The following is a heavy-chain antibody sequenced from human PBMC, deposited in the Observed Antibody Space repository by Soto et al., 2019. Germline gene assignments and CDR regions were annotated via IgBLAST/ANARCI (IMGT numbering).Heavy chain of an antibody. V-gene: IGHV3-23*01. Sequence: EVQLLESGGGLVQPGGSLRLSCAASGFTFRSYAMSWVRQAPGKGLEWVSAISGSGGSTYYADSVMGRFTISRDNSKNTVYLQMNSLRAEDTAVYYCAKGGPEGLAPYEYWGQGTLVTVSS. J-gene: IGHJ4*02. CDR3: AKGGPEGLAPYEY. D-gene: IGHD6-19*01. CDR1: GFTFRSYA. CDR2: ISGSGGST.